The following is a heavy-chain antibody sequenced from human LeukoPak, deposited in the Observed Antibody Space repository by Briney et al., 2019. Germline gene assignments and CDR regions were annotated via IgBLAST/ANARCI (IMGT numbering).Heavy chain of an antibody. CDR2: IAISATYI. J-gene: IGHJ4*02. CDR3: ERDLSDTARAYDY. D-gene: IGHD5-18*01. CDR1: GFILSDYN. Sequence: SGGSLRLSCAASGFILSDYNMNWVRQAPGKGLQWVSFIAISATYITYADSVKGRFTISRDNAKHSLYLQMNSLRAEDTAVYYCERDLSDTARAYDYWGQGTLVTVSS. V-gene: IGHV3-21*01.